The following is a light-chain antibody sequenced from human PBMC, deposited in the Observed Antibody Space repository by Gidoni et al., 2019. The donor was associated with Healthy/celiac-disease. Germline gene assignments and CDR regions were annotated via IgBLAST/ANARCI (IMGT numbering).Light chain of an antibody. V-gene: IGKV3-11*01. CDR2: DAY. J-gene: IGKJ4*01. CDR3: QQRSNWLT. CDR1: QSVSSY. Sequence: DIVLTQSPATLSLSPGERATLSCSASQSVSSYLDWYQQKPGQAPRLLIYDAYNRATGIPARFSGSGSGTDFTLTISSLEPEDFAVYYCQQRSNWLTFGGGTKVEIK.